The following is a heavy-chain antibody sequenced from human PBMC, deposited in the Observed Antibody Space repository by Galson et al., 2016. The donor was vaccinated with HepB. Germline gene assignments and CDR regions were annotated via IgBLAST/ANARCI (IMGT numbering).Heavy chain of an antibody. CDR2: ISGSGGRT. Sequence: SLRLSCAASGFTFRSNVINWVRQAPGKGLEWVSGISGSGGRTYYADSVRGRFTISRDNSKNTPYLQMNRLRAEDTAVYYCAKGAEQWLVPGYFDYWGQGTLVTVSS. V-gene: IGHV3-23*01. CDR1: GFTFRSNV. D-gene: IGHD6-19*01. J-gene: IGHJ4*02. CDR3: AKGAEQWLVPGYFDY.